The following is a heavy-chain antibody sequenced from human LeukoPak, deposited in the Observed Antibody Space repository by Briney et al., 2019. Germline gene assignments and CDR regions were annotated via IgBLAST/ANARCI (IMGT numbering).Heavy chain of an antibody. J-gene: IGHJ3*02. Sequence: GASVKVSCKASGYTFTGYYMHWVRQAPGQGLEWMGRINPNSGSTNYAQKVQGRVTMTRDKSISTAYMELSRLRSDDTAVYYCARGPPRAGSAFDIWGQGTMVTVSS. D-gene: IGHD3-10*01. CDR2: INPNSGST. V-gene: IGHV1-2*06. CDR3: ARGPPRAGSAFDI. CDR1: GYTFTGYY.